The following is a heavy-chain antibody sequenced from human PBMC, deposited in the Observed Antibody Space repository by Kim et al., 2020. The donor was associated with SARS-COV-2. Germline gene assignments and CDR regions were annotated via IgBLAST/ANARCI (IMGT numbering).Heavy chain of an antibody. CDR3: VRDGGGTVAVTGPPSYYYGLDV. V-gene: IGHV3-7*01. CDR1: EFVFSNYW. CDR2: IKKDGSEK. J-gene: IGHJ6*02. D-gene: IGHD6-19*01. Sequence: GGSLRLSCAASEFVFSNYWMTWVRQAPGKGLESVANIKKDGSEKFYVDSVKGRFTISRDNAKRSLFLQLNSLRHEDTAVYYCVRDGGGTVAVTGPPSYYYGLDVWGQGTTVTVSS.